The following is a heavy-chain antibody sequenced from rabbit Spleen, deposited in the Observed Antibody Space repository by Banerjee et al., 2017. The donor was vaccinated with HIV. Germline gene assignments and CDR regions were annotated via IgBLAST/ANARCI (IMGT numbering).Heavy chain of an antibody. D-gene: IGHD8-1*01. CDR1: GVSFTSNYY. CDR2: IDSGSSGFT. CDR3: ARDTGSSFSSYGMDL. V-gene: IGHV1S40*01. J-gene: IGHJ6*01. Sequence: QSLEESGGDLVKPGASLTLTCTASGVSFTSNYYICWVRQAPGKGLEWIACIDSGSSGFTYFATWAKGRFTCSKTSSTTVTLQMTSLTVADTATYFCARDTGSSFSSYGMDLWGQGTLVTVS.